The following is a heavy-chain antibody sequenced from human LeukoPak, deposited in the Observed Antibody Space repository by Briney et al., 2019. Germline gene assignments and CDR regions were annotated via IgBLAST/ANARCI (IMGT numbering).Heavy chain of an antibody. CDR3: AREAYYYGSGSYSYFDY. CDR1: GYTFTGYG. V-gene: IGHV1-18*01. Sequence: ASVKVSRKASGYTFTGYGISWVRQAPGQGLEWMGWISAYNGNTNYAQKLQGRVTMTTDTSTSTAYMELRSLRSDDTAVYYCAREAYYYGSGSYSYFDYWGQGTLVTVSS. J-gene: IGHJ4*02. CDR2: ISAYNGNT. D-gene: IGHD3-10*01.